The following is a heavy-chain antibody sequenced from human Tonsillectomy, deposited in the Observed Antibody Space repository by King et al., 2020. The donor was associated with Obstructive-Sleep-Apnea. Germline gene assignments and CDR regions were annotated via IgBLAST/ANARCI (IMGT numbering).Heavy chain of an antibody. D-gene: IGHD6-19*01. CDR1: GFTFSAYS. CDR2: ISYAGTNK. J-gene: IGHJ5*02. V-gene: IGHV3-30*04. CDR3: ARDAVGSNWFDP. Sequence: VQLVESGGGVVQPGKSLRLSCAASGFTFSAYSMHWVRQAPGKGLEWVSFISYAGTNKNYADSVKGRFTISRDNSKNTLYLQVNSLRGDDTALYYCARDAVGSNWFDPWGRGTLLTVSS.